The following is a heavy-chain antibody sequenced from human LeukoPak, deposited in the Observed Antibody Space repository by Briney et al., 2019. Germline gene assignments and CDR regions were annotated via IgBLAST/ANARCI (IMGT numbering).Heavy chain of an antibody. Sequence: ASVKVSCTASGYTFTGYYMHWVRQAPGQGLEWMGWINPNSGGTNYAQKFQGRVTMTRDTSISTAYMELSGLRSDDTAVYYCARQRDYYDRSFDYWGQGTLVTVSS. CDR2: INPNSGGT. J-gene: IGHJ4*02. CDR1: GYTFTGYY. CDR3: ARQRDYYDRSFDY. V-gene: IGHV1-2*02. D-gene: IGHD3-22*01.